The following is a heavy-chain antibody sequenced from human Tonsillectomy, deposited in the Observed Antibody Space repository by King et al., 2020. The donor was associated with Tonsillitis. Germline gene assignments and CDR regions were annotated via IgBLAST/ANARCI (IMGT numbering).Heavy chain of an antibody. CDR3: ARVGYYYGSEALDY. CDR1: GYSISTGYY. J-gene: IGHJ4*02. V-gene: IGHV4-38-2*01. D-gene: IGHD3-10*01. CDR2: IYHSGST. Sequence: QLQESGPGLVKPSETLSLTCAVSGYSISTGYYWGWIRQPPGKGLEWIGSIYHSGSTSYNPSLTSRVTISVNTSKNQFSLKLGSVTAADTAVYYCARVGYYYGSEALDYWGQGTLVTVSS.